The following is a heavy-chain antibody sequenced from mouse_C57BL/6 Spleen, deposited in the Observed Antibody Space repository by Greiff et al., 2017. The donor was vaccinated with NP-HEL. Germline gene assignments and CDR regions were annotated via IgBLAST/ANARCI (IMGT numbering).Heavy chain of an antibody. CDR2: IDPETGGT. D-gene: IGHD2-4*01. CDR1: GYTFTDYE. J-gene: IGHJ1*03. CDR3: TRNSDYDWYFDV. V-gene: IGHV1-15*01. Sequence: VQLQQSGAELVRPGASVTLSCKASGYTFTDYEMHWVKQTPVHGLEWIGAIDPETGGTAYNQKFKGKAILTADKSSSTAYMELRSLTSEDSAVYYCTRNSDYDWYFDVWGTGTTVTVSS.